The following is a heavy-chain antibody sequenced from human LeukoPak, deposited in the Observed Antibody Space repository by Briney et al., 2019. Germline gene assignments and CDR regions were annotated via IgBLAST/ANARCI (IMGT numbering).Heavy chain of an antibody. CDR2: IIPILGIA. V-gene: IGHV1-69*04. D-gene: IGHD3-22*01. Sequence: GASVKVSCKASGGTFSSYAISWVRQAPGQGLEWMGRIIPILGIANYAQKFQGRVTITADKSTSTAYMELSSLRSEDTAVYYCAYYYDSSGYHAVDAFDIWGQGTMVTVSS. J-gene: IGHJ3*02. CDR3: AYYYDSSGYHAVDAFDI. CDR1: GGTFSSYA.